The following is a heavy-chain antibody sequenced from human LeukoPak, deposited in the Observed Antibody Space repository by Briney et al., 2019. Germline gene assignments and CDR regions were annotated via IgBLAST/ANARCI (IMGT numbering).Heavy chain of an antibody. J-gene: IGHJ4*02. Sequence: GGSLRLSCAASGFTFSSYGVHWVRQAPGKGLEWVAVIWYDGSNKYYADSVKGRFTISRDNSKNTLYLQMNSLRAEDTAVYYCAREGRYCSSTSCYVGFFDYWGQGTLVTVSS. V-gene: IGHV3-33*08. CDR3: AREGRYCSSTSCYVGFFDY. D-gene: IGHD2-2*01. CDR1: GFTFSSYG. CDR2: IWYDGSNK.